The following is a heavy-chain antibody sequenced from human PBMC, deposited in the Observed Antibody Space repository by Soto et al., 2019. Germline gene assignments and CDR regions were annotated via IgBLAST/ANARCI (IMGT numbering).Heavy chain of an antibody. D-gene: IGHD3-10*01. V-gene: IGHV3-30-3*01. J-gene: IGHJ4*02. CDR3: ASPPGGSGSYWRGDY. CDR2: ISYDGSNK. CDR1: GFTFSSYA. Sequence: GGSLRLSCAASGFTFSSYAMHWVRQAPGKGLEWVAVISYDGSNKYYADSVKGRFTISRDNSKNTLYLQMNSLRAEDTAVYYCASPPGGSGSYWRGDYWGQGTLVTVSS.